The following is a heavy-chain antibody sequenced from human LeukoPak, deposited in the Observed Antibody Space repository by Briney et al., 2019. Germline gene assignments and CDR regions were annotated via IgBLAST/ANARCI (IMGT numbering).Heavy chain of an antibody. Sequence: GGSLRLTCAASGFTFSSYAMSWVRQAPGKGLEWVSAISGSGGSTYYADSVKGRFTISRDNSKNTLYLQMNSLRAEDTAVYYCAKEPLVGVTTQGSPSGYWGQGTLVTVSS. V-gene: IGHV3-23*01. CDR1: GFTFSSYA. D-gene: IGHD4-17*01. J-gene: IGHJ4*02. CDR3: AKEPLVGVTTQGSPSGY. CDR2: ISGSGGST.